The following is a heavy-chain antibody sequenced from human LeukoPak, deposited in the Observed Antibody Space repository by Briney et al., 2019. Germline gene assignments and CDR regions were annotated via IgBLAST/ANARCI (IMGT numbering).Heavy chain of an antibody. CDR2: ISGSGGGT. J-gene: IGHJ4*02. V-gene: IGHV3-23*01. CDR3: AKLKPGPTYDSSGYYGY. CDR1: GFTFSSYA. Sequence: GGSLRLSCAASGFTFSSYAMSWVRQAPGKGLEWVSAISGSGGGTYYADSVKGRFTISRDNSKNTLYLQMNSLRAEDTAVYYCAKLKPGPTYDSSGYYGYWGQGTLVTVSS. D-gene: IGHD3-22*01.